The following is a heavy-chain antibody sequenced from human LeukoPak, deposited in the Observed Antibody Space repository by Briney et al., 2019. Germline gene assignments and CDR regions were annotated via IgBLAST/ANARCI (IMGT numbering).Heavy chain of an antibody. CDR2: IYHSGST. CDR1: GGSISSGGYS. V-gene: IGHV4-30-2*01. CDR3: ARLVVTAISSWFDP. J-gene: IGHJ5*02. D-gene: IGHD2-21*02. Sequence: SETLSLTCAVSGGSISSGGYSWSWIRQPPGKGLEWIGYIYHSGSTYYNPSLKSRVTISVDRSKNQFSLKLSSVTAADTAVYYCARLVVTAISSWFDPWGQETLVTVSS.